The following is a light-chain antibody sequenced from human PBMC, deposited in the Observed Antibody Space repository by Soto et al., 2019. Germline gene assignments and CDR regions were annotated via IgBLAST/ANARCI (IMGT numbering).Light chain of an antibody. CDR2: DVT. CDR3: SSYTSSSTYV. Sequence: QSVVTQPASVSGTPGQSGTISCPGTSSDVGGYDYVSWYQHHPGKAPKLVIYDVTYRPSGVSDRFSGSKSANTASLTISGLQAEDEADYYCSSYTSSSTYVFGTGTKVTVL. V-gene: IGLV2-14*01. J-gene: IGLJ1*01. CDR1: SSDVGGYDY.